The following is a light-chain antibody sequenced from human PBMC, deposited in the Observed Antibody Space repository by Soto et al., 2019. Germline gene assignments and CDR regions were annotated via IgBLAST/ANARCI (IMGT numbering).Light chain of an antibody. Sequence: EIVMTQSPGTLSVSPGERATLSCRASQSITSDLAWYQHKRGQAPRLLIHGASNRAAGIPGRFSGSGSGTEFTLTMSRMQSEDFAVYYCQQYNYWPQTFGQGTRLEIK. V-gene: IGKV3-15*01. CDR1: QSITSD. CDR3: QQYNYWPQT. CDR2: GAS. J-gene: IGKJ5*01.